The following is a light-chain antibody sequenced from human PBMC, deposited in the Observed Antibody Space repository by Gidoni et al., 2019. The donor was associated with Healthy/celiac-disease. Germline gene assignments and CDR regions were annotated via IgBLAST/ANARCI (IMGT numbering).Light chain of an antibody. Sequence: EIVMTQSPATLSVSPGERATLSCRASQSVSSNFAWYQQKPGQAPRLLIYGASTRATGIPARFSGSGSGTEFTLTISSLQSEDFAVYYCQQYNNWLPLTFGGGTKVEIK. V-gene: IGKV3-15*01. J-gene: IGKJ4*01. CDR2: GAS. CDR1: QSVSSN. CDR3: QQYNNWLPLT.